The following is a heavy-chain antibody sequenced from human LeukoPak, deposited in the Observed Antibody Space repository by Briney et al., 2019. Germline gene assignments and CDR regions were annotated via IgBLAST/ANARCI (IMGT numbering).Heavy chain of an antibody. CDR2: IRSSGSIL. J-gene: IGHJ4*02. V-gene: IGHV3-11*04. Sequence: GGSLRLSCAASGFTFSDYYMSWIRQAPGKGLEWVSYIRSSGSILYYADSVEGRFTISRDNAKNSLYLQMNSLRAEDTAVYYCARRPYSSSWYYFDYWGQGTLVTVSS. D-gene: IGHD6-13*01. CDR3: ARRPYSSSWYYFDY. CDR1: GFTFSDYY.